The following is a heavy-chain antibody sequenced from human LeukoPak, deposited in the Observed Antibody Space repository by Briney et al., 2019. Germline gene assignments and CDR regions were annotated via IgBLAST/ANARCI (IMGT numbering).Heavy chain of an antibody. Sequence: SETLSLTCTVSGGSISSGSYYWSWIRQPAGKGLEWIGRIYTSGSTNYNPSLKSRVTISVDTYKNQFSLKLSSVTAADTAVYYCARGKRGGGWYRIDYWGQGTLVTVSS. J-gene: IGHJ4*02. CDR3: ARGKRGGGWYRIDY. V-gene: IGHV4-61*02. CDR2: IYTSGST. D-gene: IGHD6-19*01. CDR1: GGSISSGSYY.